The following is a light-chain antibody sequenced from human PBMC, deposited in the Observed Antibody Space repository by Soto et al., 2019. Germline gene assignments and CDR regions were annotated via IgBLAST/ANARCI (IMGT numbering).Light chain of an antibody. CDR1: SSDVGSYNR. V-gene: IGLV2-18*02. Sequence: QSALTQPPSVSGSPGQSVAISCTGTSSDVGSYNRVSWYQQPPGTAPKLMIYDVNNRPSGVPDRFSGSKSGNTASLTISGLQAEDFADYYCNSYTGSSTYVFGTGTNVTVL. CDR3: NSYTGSSTYV. CDR2: DVN. J-gene: IGLJ1*01.